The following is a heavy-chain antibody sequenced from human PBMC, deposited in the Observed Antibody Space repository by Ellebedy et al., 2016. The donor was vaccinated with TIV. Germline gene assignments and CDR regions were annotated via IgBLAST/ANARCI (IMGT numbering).Heavy chain of an antibody. CDR2: FDPEDGET. CDR3: ATGPLRLGELSGQLFDY. Sequence: AASVKVSCKVSGYTLTELSMHWVRQAPGKGLVWMGGFDPEDGETIYAQKFQGRVTMTEDTSTDTAYMELISLRSEDTAVYYCATGPLRLGELSGQLFDYWGQGTLVTVSS. J-gene: IGHJ4*02. V-gene: IGHV1-24*01. CDR1: GYTLTELS. D-gene: IGHD3-16*02.